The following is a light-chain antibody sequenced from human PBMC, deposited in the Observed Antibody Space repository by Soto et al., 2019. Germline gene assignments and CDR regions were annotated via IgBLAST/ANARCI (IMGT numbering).Light chain of an antibody. Sequence: PVLTQPASVSGSPGQSIPISCTGTSSDVGSYNLVSWYQQHPGKAPKLMIYEGSKRPSGVSNRFSGSKSGNTASLTISGLQAEDEADYYCWSYAGSSSFVFGTGTKVTV. V-gene: IGLV2-23*01. CDR1: SSDVGSYNL. CDR2: EGS. CDR3: WSYAGSSSFV. J-gene: IGLJ1*01.